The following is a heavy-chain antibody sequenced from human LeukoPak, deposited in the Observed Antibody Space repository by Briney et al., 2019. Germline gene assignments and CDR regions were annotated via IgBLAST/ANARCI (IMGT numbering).Heavy chain of an antibody. D-gene: IGHD1-26*01. V-gene: IGHV3-49*04. CDR3: SVGSRGTYIPTFDL. CDR2: IRSKAYGGTT. CDR1: GLTFGDYT. Sequence: GGSLRLSCTGSGLTFGDYTVSWVRQAPGRGLEGVGFIRSKAYGGTTAYAAAAKGRFTIPRDDSKSIASLQMNSLKTEDTAVYFCSVGSRGTYIPTFDLWGQGTLVTVSS. J-gene: IGHJ5*02.